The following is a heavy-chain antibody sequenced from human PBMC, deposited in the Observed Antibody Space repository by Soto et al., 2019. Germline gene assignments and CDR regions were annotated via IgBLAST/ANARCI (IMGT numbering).Heavy chain of an antibody. CDR3: ARDAIDSSGYFPAGTDAFDI. Sequence: GTSVKVSCKASGDTFTCYYMHWVRQAPGQGLEWMGWINPNSGGTNYAQKFQGWVTMTRDTSISTAYMELSRLRSDDTAVYYCARDAIDSSGYFPAGTDAFDIWGQGTMVTVSS. D-gene: IGHD3-22*01. V-gene: IGHV1-2*04. CDR1: GDTFTCYY. CDR2: INPNSGGT. J-gene: IGHJ3*02.